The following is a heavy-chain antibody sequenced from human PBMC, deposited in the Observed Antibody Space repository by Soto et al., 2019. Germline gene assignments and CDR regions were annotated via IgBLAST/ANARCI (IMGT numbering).Heavy chain of an antibody. CDR3: ANGDGSYPD. CDR1: GFTFSDHY. D-gene: IGHD1-26*01. CDR2: TRNKANSYTT. V-gene: IGHV3-72*01. J-gene: IGHJ4*02. Sequence: PGGSLRLSCAASGFTFSDHYMDWVRQAPGKGLEWVGRTRNKANSYTTEYAASVKGRFTISRDDSKNTLYLQMNSLRAEDTAVYYCANGDGSYPDWGQGTLVTVSS.